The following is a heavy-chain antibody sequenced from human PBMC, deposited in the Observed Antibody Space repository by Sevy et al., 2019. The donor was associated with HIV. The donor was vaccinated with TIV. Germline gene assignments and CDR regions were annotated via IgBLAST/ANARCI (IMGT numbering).Heavy chain of an antibody. CDR3: ARSPPVVVVPGAPSWFDP. CDR1: DGSFSGYY. Sequence: SETLALTCAVHDGSFSGYYWNWIRQLPGKGLEWIGEINESGITYYNPSLKSRVTISVDTSKKQFRLKLNLVTAVDSAVYFCARSPPVVVVPGAPSWFDPWGQGTLVTVSS. J-gene: IGHJ5*02. D-gene: IGHD2-2*01. CDR2: INESGIT. V-gene: IGHV4-34*01.